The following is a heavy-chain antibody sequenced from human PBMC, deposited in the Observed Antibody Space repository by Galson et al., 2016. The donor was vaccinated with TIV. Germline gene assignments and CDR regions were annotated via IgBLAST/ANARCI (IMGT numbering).Heavy chain of an antibody. V-gene: IGHV3-30*04. CDR1: GFVFSPYA. D-gene: IGHD2/OR15-2a*01. J-gene: IGHJ4*02. Sequence: ASGFVFSPYALHWVRQAPGKGLEWVALISVDGTKKYYADSVTGRFTVSRDNSRNALYLQMSSLRPDDTAVYYCASETTFYDGGASGTVGFWGQGTLVTVSS. CDR2: ISVDGTKK. CDR3: ASETTFYDGGASGTVGF.